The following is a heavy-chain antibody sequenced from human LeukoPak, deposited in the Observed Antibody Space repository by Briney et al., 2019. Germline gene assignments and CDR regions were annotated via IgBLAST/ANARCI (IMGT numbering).Heavy chain of an antibody. Sequence: GGSLRLSCAASGFTFSSYAMSWVRQPPGKGLEWVSTISGSGGSTFYADYVKGRFTISRDNSKSTMYLQLNSLRAEDTAVYYGAKASDFLNYYYGMDVWGQGTTVTVSS. J-gene: IGHJ6*02. CDR2: ISGSGGST. CDR3: AKASDFLNYYYGMDV. CDR1: GFTFSSYA. D-gene: IGHD2-21*01. V-gene: IGHV3-23*01.